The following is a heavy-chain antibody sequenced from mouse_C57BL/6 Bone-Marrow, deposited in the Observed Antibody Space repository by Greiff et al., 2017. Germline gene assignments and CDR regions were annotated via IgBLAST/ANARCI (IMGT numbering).Heavy chain of an antibody. Sequence: VQLQQSGPVLVKPGASVKMSCKASGYTFTDYYMNWVKQSHGKSLEWIGVINPYNGGTSYNQKFKGKATLTVDKSSSTAYMELNSLTSEDSAVYYGARDGYYYFDYWGQGTTLTVSS. J-gene: IGHJ2*01. V-gene: IGHV1-19*01. D-gene: IGHD2-3*01. CDR1: GYTFTDYY. CDR2: INPYNGGT. CDR3: ARDGYYYFDY.